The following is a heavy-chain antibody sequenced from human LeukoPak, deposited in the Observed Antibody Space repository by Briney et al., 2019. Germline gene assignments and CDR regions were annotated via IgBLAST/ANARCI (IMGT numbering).Heavy chain of an antibody. V-gene: IGHV4-39*01. CDR3: ARPSYYDHAFDI. J-gene: IGHJ3*02. CDR1: GGSVSSSSYY. Sequence: SETLSLTCTVSGGSVSSSSYYWGWIRQPPGKGLEWIGSIYYSGSTYYNPSLKSRVTISVDTSKNQFSLKLSSVTAADTAVYYCARPSYYDHAFDIWGQGTMVTVSS. D-gene: IGHD3-3*01. CDR2: IYYSGST.